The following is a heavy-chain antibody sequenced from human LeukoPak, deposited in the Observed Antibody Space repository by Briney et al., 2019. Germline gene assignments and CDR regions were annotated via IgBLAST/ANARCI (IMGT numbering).Heavy chain of an antibody. CDR3: AREVVPTYYYDSSGSPFDL. CDR2: ISPSGGST. V-gene: IGHV1-46*01. Sequence: DSVKVSCKAFGYTFTSNYMHWVRQAPGQGPEWMGVISPSGGSTTYAQKLQGRVTMTTDTSTSTAYMELRRLRSDDTAVYYCAREVVPTYYYDSSGSPFDLWGRGTLVTVSS. J-gene: IGHJ2*01. D-gene: IGHD3-22*01. CDR1: GYTFTSNY.